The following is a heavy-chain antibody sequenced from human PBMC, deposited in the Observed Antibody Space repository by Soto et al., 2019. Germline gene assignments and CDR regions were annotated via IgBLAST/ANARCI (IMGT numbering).Heavy chain of an antibody. V-gene: IGHV4-59*01. D-gene: IGHD2-2*01. CDR3: ARVPAAKAYYYYGMDV. CDR2: IYYSGST. CDR1: GGSISSYY. J-gene: IGHJ6*02. Sequence: PSETLSLTCTVSGGSISSYYWSWIRQPPGKGLEWIGYIYYSGSTNYNPSLKSRVTISVDTSKNQFSLKLSSVTAADTAVYYCARVPAAKAYYYYGMDVWGQGTTVTVSS.